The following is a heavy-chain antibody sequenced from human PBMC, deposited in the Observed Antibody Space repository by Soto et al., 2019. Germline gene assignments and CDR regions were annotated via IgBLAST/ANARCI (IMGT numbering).Heavy chain of an antibody. CDR1: GFTFSSYA. CDR3: AKVYYYDSSGRAFDY. Sequence: GGSLRLSCVASGFTFSSYAMSWVRQAPGKGLEWVSTISGPGGNTYYADSVKGRFTISRDNSKNTLYLQMNSLRVEDTAVYYCAKVYYYDSSGRAFDYWGQGTLVTVSS. V-gene: IGHV3-23*01. CDR2: ISGPGGNT. J-gene: IGHJ4*02. D-gene: IGHD3-22*01.